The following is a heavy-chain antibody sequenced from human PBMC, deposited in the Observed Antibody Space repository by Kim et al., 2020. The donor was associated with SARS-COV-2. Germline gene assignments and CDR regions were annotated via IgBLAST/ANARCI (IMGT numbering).Heavy chain of an antibody. V-gene: IGHV4-4*02. CDR2: IYHSGST. Sequence: SETLSLTCAVSGGSISSSNWWSWVRQPPGKGLEWIGEIYHSGSTNYNPSLKSRVTISVDKSKNQFSLKLSSVTAADTAVYYCATGEGSGSYFFDYWGQGTLVTVSS. J-gene: IGHJ4*02. CDR1: GGSISSSNW. CDR3: ATGEGSGSYFFDY. D-gene: IGHD3-10*01.